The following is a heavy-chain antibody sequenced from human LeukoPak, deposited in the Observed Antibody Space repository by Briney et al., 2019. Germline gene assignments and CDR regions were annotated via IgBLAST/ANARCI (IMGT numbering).Heavy chain of an antibody. V-gene: IGHV3-23*01. D-gene: IGHD3-9*01. CDR3: AREPPYLRYFV. CDR2: ISGSGGNT. CDR1: GFIFSSFA. J-gene: IGHJ4*02. Sequence: GGSLRLSCAASGFIFSSFAMNWVRQAPGKGMEWVSTISGSGGNTYYADSVKGRFTISRDSSKNTLYLQMNSLRAEDTAVYYCAREPPYLRYFVWGQGTLVTVSS.